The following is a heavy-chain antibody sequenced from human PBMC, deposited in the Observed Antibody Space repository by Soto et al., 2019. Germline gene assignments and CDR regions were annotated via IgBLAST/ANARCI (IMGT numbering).Heavy chain of an antibody. Sequence: SETLSLTCTDSGGSISSYYWSWIRQPPGKGLEWIGYIYYSGRTNYNPSLKSRVTISVDTSKNQFSLKLSFVTAADTAVYYCARVYGGYLDYWGQGTLVTVS. CDR3: ARVYGGYLDY. CDR1: GGSISSYY. CDR2: IYYSGRT. V-gene: IGHV4-59*01. J-gene: IGHJ4*02. D-gene: IGHD2-15*01.